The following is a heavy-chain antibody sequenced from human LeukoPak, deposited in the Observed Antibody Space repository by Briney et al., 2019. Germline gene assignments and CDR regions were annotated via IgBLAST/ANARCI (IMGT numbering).Heavy chain of an antibody. CDR3: ARAHIVVVVAATGPGAAFDI. Sequence: GGSLRLSCAASGFTFSSYGMHWVRQAPGKGLEWVAFIRYDGSNKYYADSVKGRFTISRDNSKNTLYLQMNSLRAEDTAVYYCARAHIVVVVAATGPGAAFDIWGQGTMVTVSS. V-gene: IGHV3-30*02. CDR1: GFTFSSYG. J-gene: IGHJ3*02. D-gene: IGHD2-15*01. CDR2: IRYDGSNK.